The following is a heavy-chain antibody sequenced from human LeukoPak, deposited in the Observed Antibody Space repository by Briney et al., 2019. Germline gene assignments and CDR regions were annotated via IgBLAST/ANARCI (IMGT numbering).Heavy chain of an antibody. CDR3: ARDRGHDYDFGSGSGKFDP. Sequence: ASVKVSCKASGYTFTSYGISWVRQAPGQGLEWMGWISAYNGNTNYAQKLQGRVTMTTDTSTSTAYMELRSLRSQDRAVYYCARDRGHDYDFGSGSGKFDPWGQGTLVTVSS. V-gene: IGHV1-18*01. CDR1: GYTFTSYG. J-gene: IGHJ5*02. D-gene: IGHD3-3*01. CDR2: ISAYNGNT.